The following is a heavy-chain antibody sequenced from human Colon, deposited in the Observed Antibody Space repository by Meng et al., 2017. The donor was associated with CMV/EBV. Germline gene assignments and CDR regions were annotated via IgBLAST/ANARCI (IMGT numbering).Heavy chain of an antibody. Sequence: LRLSCAISGDSVSRDTVGWNWIRKSPSRGLEWLGRTYYRSRWLVDYAPSVRSRIRIDADTSNNEVSLRLESVTPEDTAVYYCARRHFTGWYYLDSWGQGTLVTVSS. CDR1: GDSVSRDTVG. D-gene: IGHD3-9*01. J-gene: IGHJ4*02. CDR2: TYYRSRWLV. V-gene: IGHV6-1*01. CDR3: ARRHFTGWYYLDS.